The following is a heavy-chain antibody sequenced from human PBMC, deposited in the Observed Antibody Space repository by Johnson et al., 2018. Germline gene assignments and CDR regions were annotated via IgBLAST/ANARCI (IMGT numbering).Heavy chain of an antibody. CDR2: IYSGGST. CDR3: ARAYYYDSSPFQH. CDR1: GFTVSSNY. D-gene: IGHD3-22*01. J-gene: IGHJ1*01. V-gene: IGHV3-66*02. Sequence: VQLVESGGGLVQPGGSLRLSCAASGFTVSSNYMSWVRQAPGKGLEWVSVIYSGGSTYYAASVKGRFTISRDNSKNTLYLQMNSLRAEDTAVYYCARAYYYDSSPFQHWGQGTLVTVSS.